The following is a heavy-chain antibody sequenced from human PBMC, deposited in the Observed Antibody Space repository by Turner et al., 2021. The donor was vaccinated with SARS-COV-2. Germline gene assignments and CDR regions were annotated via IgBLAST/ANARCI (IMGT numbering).Heavy chain of an antibody. Sequence: QVPLQASGPGLVTPSATLSLNCPVSGASITKHYWAWVRQPPGKGLEWIGNGNHSGSANDNPSLRSRVTNSIDTSKTQFTMRLTSVTAADTAVYDCARRRQRDAYYNYGMDVWGQGTTVTVSS. CDR3: ARRRQRDAYYNYGMDV. V-gene: IGHV4-4*08. J-gene: IGHJ6*02. CDR2: GNHSGSA. CDR1: GASITKHY. D-gene: IGHD3-10*01.